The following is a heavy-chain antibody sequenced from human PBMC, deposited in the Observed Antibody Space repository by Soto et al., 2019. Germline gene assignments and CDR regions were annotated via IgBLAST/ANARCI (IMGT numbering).Heavy chain of an antibody. CDR1: GFTFTNYW. Sequence: EVQLVESGGGLVQPGGCLRLSCAASGFTFTNYWMSWVRQAPGKGLEWVANIKQDGSEKYYVDSVKGRFTVSRDNAKNALYLQMSSLSVEETAVYFCARSGSSWGFPHNFWGQGTLVSVSS. J-gene: IGHJ4*02. V-gene: IGHV3-7*01. CDR2: IKQDGSEK. CDR3: ARSGSSWGFPHNF. D-gene: IGHD6-13*01.